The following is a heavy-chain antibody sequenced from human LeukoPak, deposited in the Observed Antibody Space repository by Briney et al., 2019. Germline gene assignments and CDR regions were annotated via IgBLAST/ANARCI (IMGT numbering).Heavy chain of an antibody. CDR2: INHSGST. D-gene: IGHD3-16*02. V-gene: IGHV4-34*01. CDR1: GGSFSGYY. CDR3: ASEIMITFGGVIAPPDY. Sequence: SETLSLTCAVYGGSFSGYYWSWIRQPPGKGLEWIEEINHSGSTNYNPSLKSRVTISVDTSKNQFSLKLSSVTAADTAVYYCASEIMITFGGVIAPPDYWGQGTPVTVSS. J-gene: IGHJ4*02.